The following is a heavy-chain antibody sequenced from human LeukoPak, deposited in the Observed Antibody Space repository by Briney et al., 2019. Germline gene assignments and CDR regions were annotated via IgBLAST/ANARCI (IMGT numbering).Heavy chain of an antibody. V-gene: IGHV3-30*18. CDR1: GFTFSSYG. J-gene: IGHJ4*02. D-gene: IGHD6-19*01. Sequence: GGSLRLSCAASGFTFSSYGMHWVRQAPGKGLEWVAVISYDGSNKYYADSVKGRFTISRDNSKNTLYLQMNSLRAEDTAVYYCAKDEGYSSGWFDYWGQGTLVTVSS. CDR2: ISYDGSNK. CDR3: AKDEGYSSGWFDY.